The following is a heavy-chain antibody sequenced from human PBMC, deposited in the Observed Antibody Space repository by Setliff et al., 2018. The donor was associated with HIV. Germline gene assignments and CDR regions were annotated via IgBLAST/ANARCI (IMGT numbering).Heavy chain of an antibody. CDR1: GFTVSSNY. D-gene: IGHD6-6*01. V-gene: IGHV3-66*01. CDR2: IYSGGST. J-gene: IGHJ6*02. Sequence: GGSLRLSCAASGFTVSSNYMTWVRQAPGKGLEWVSVIYSGGSTYYADSVKGRFTISRDNSKNTLYLQMNSLRAEDTAVYYCARDQSIFAESAIMAARPRYYYGMDVWGHGTTVTVSS. CDR3: ARDQSIFAESAIMAARPRYYYGMDV.